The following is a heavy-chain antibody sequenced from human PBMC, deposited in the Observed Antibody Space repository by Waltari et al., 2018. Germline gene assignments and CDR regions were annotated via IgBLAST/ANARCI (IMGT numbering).Heavy chain of an antibody. CDR1: GGTLRSYA. D-gene: IGHD4-17*01. CDR3: ARYGDYGGGLDAVDI. V-gene: IGHV1-69*01. CDR2: IIPIFGTA. J-gene: IGHJ3*02. Sequence: QVQLVQSGAAVKKPGSSVKVSCKASGGTLRSYAISWLRQAPGQGLEWMGGIIPIFGTANYAQKFQGRVTITADESTSTAYMELSSLRSEDTAVYYCARYGDYGGGLDAVDIWGQGTMVTVSS.